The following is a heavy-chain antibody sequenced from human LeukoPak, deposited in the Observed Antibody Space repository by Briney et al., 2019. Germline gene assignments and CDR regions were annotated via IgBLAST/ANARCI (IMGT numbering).Heavy chain of an antibody. V-gene: IGHV4-34*01. CDR2: INHSGST. CDR1: GGSFSGYY. J-gene: IGHJ3*02. CDR3: ARDNLDIVVVVAANPSDAFDI. Sequence: PSETLSLTCAVYGGSFSGYYWSWIRQPPGKGLEWIGEINHSGSTNYNPSLKSRVTISVDTSKNQFSLKLSSVTAADPAVYYCARDNLDIVVVVAANPSDAFDIWGQGTMVTVSS. D-gene: IGHD2-15*01.